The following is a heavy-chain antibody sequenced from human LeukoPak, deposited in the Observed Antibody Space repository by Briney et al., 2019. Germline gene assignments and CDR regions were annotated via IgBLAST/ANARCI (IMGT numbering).Heavy chain of an antibody. Sequence: GGSLRLSCAASGFTFSNYAMSWVRQAPGEGLEWVSAISGGGLSTYYADSVRGRFTISRDNSENTLYLQMNSLRAEDTAVYYCAKTATVTTSWFDPWGQGTLVTVSS. D-gene: IGHD4-17*01. CDR1: GFTFSNYA. CDR2: ISGGGLST. J-gene: IGHJ5*02. CDR3: AKTATVTTSWFDP. V-gene: IGHV3-23*01.